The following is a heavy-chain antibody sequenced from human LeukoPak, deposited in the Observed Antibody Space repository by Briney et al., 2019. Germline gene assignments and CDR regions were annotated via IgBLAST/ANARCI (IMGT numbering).Heavy chain of an antibody. CDR2: INPNSGGT. V-gene: IGHV1-2*02. CDR1: GYTFTGYY. D-gene: IGHD6-19*01. CDR3: ARERGTLAVAGDAVDI. J-gene: IGHJ3*02. Sequence: EGSVKVSCKASGYTFTGYYMHWVRQAPGEGLAWMGWINPNSGGTKYSQKFQGRVTMTRDTSINTAYMEVRRLTSDDTAVYYCARERGTLAVAGDAVDIWGQGTMVTVSS.